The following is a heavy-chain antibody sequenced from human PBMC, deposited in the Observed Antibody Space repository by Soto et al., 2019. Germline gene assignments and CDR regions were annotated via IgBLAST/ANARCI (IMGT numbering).Heavy chain of an antibody. J-gene: IGHJ3*02. V-gene: IGHV3-48*01. CDR3: AIEKVGVTSIHVFDI. D-gene: IGHD1-26*01. Sequence: GGSLRLSCAASGFTFSVYSMNWVRQAPGKGLEWVSYIMPGSSHIFYADSVEGRFTISRDNAKNSLYLQMNSLTAEDTAVYYCAIEKVGVTSIHVFDIWGQGTMVTVSS. CDR2: IMPGSSHI. CDR1: GFTFSVYS.